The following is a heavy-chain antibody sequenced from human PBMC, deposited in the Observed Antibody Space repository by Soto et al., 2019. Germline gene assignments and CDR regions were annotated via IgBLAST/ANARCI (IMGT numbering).Heavy chain of an antibody. D-gene: IGHD3-16*01. CDR3: ARDTRPEYDYVWGTLDY. J-gene: IGHJ4*02. CDR2: ISYDGSNK. CDR1: GFTFSSYA. Sequence: PGGSLRLSCAASGFTFSSYAMHWVRQAPGKGLEWVAVISYDGSNKYYADSVKGRFTISRDNSKNTLYLQMNSLRAEDTAVYYCARDTRPEYDYVWGTLDYWGQGTLVTVSS. V-gene: IGHV3-30-3*01.